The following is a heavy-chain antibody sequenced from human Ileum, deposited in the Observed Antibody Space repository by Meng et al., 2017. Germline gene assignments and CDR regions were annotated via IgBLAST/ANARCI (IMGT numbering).Heavy chain of an antibody. CDR3: AREPPAAAGTGADY. Sequence: QLQLQESGPGLVKPSQTLSLTCTVSGGSISSGGYYFSWIRQHPGKGLEWIGYIYYSGTTYYNPSLKSRVTISVDTSKNQFSLKLSSVTAADTAVYYCAREPPAAAGTGADYWGQGTLVTVSS. CDR1: GGSISSGGYY. D-gene: IGHD6-13*01. CDR2: IYYSGTT. J-gene: IGHJ4*02. V-gene: IGHV4-31*03.